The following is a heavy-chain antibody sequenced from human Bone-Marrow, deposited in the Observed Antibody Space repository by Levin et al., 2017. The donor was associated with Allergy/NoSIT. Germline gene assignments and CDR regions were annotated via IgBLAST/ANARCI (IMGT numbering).Heavy chain of an antibody. J-gene: IGHJ4*02. CDR1: GFTFSSYW. Sequence: GESLKISCAASGFTFSSYWMHWVRQAPGTGLVWVSRINSDGSITNHADSVKGRFTISRDNARNTLFLQMTSLRADDTGVYYCAREIVFSGIGADYWGQGALVTVSS. D-gene: IGHD5/OR15-5a*01. V-gene: IGHV3-74*01. CDR2: INSDGSIT. CDR3: AREIVFSGIGADY.